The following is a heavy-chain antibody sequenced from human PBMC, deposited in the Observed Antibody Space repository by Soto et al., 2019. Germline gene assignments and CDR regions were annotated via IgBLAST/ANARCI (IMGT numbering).Heavy chain of an antibody. V-gene: IGHV3-23*01. CDR1: GFTFSLSA. D-gene: IGHD3-9*01. J-gene: IGHJ4*02. CDR2: LSGGGSTT. CDR3: AKGPEYDILTGCDY. Sequence: EVQLLESGGGFVQPGESLRLSCAASGFTFSLSAMSWVRQAPGRGLDWVSSLSGGGSTTDYADSVKGRFTISRDNPKNTVHLQMNILRAEDTAVYYCAKGPEYDILTGCDYWGQGALVTVSS.